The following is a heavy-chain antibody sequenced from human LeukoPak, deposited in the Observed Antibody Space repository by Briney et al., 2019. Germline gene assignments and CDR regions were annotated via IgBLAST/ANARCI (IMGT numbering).Heavy chain of an antibody. J-gene: IGHJ4*02. CDR1: GDSISSGAYS. CDR3: AIQGLNGDDSSAYTFHS. CDR2: SGGA. V-gene: IGHV4-39*01. Sequence: PSETLSLTCSVSGDSISSGAYSWAWIRQPPGKGLYSGGAYYYPSLISRATISVDTSKTQFSLQLNYVTAADTAVYYCAIQGLNGDDSSAYTFHSWGQGTLVTVSS. D-gene: IGHD3-16*01.